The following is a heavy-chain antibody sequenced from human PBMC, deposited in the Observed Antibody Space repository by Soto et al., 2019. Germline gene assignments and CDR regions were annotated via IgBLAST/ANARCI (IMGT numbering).Heavy chain of an antibody. D-gene: IGHD3-3*01. CDR3: AIDYTTVRFLEWSNNWFDP. Sequence: ASVKVSCKASGYTFTSYGISWVRQAPGQGLEWMGWISAYNGNTNYAQKLQGRVTMTTDTSTSTAYMELRSLRSDDTAVYYCAIDYTTVRFLEWSNNWFDPWGQGTLVTVSS. J-gene: IGHJ5*02. CDR2: ISAYNGNT. CDR1: GYTFTSYG. V-gene: IGHV1-18*01.